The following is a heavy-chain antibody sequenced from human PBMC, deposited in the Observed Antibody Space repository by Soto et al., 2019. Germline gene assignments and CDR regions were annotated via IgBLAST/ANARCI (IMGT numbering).Heavy chain of an antibody. CDR3: ARIVRSTIFGVVINWFDP. V-gene: IGHV1-8*01. J-gene: IGHJ5*02. CDR2: MNPNSGNT. CDR1: GYTLASYD. Sequence: ASVKVSCKDSGYTLASYDSNWVRQATGQGLEWMGWMNPNSGNTGYAQKFQGRVTMTRNTSISTAYMELSSLRSEDTAVYYCARIVRSTIFGVVINWFDPWGQGTLVTVSS. D-gene: IGHD3-3*01.